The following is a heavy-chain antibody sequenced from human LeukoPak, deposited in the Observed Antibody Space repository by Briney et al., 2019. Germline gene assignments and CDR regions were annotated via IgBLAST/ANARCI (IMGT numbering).Heavy chain of an antibody. V-gene: IGHV3-53*01. D-gene: IGHD6-13*01. CDR2: IYSGGST. Sequence: PGGSLRLSCAASGFTVSSSYMSWVRQAPGKGLEWVSVIYSGGSTYYADSVKGRFTISRDNSKNTLYLQMNSLRAEDTAVYYCARPSRWRQLVEKPFDYWGQGTLVTISS. CDR3: ARPSRWRQLVEKPFDY. J-gene: IGHJ4*02. CDR1: GFTVSSSY.